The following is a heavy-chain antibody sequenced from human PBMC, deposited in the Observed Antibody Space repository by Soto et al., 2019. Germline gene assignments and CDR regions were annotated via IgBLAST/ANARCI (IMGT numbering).Heavy chain of an antibody. CDR1: GLTFSAYG. Sequence: QARLVESGGGVVQPGRSLRLSCEASGLTFSAYGMHWVRQAPGNGLEWVATISYDGSKKYFGDSVKGQFTSSSDNSKSTLYLEMNSLRNEDTAVYYCAKASRCNKRRYSLGLMGDRALDIWGKGTMVTVSS. CDR2: ISYDGSKK. CDR3: AKASRCNKRRYSLGLMGDRALDI. J-gene: IGHJ3*02. V-gene: IGHV3-30*18. D-gene: IGHD2-8*01.